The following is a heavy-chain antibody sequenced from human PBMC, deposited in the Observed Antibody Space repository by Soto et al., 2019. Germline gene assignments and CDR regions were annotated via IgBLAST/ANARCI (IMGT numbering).Heavy chain of an antibody. V-gene: IGHV3-48*02. Sequence: GGSLRLSCAASGFTFSSYSMNWVRQAPGKGLEWVSYISSSSSTIYYADSVKGRFTISRDNAKNSLYLQMNSLRDEDTAVYYCARDRRVAAYYDSSGYPPRTYGMDVWGQGTTVTVSS. J-gene: IGHJ6*02. CDR2: ISSSSSTI. CDR3: ARDRRVAAYYDSSGYPPRTYGMDV. D-gene: IGHD3-22*01. CDR1: GFTFSSYS.